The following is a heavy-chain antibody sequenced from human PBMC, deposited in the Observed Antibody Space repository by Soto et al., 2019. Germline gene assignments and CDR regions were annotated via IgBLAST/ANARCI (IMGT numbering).Heavy chain of an antibody. V-gene: IGHV3-53*01. Sequence: EVQVVESVGGLIQPGGSLRLSCAASGFNVNSSYMTWIRQAPGKGLQWVADISSGGTTKYSDSVRGRFSISRDMSKNTLYLQMNSLRVEDTAIYSCARQFPSDNYGNRLDPWGQGTLVTVSA. J-gene: IGHJ5*02. CDR3: ARQFPSDNYGNRLDP. CDR2: ISSGGTT. D-gene: IGHD4-17*01. CDR1: GFNVNSSY.